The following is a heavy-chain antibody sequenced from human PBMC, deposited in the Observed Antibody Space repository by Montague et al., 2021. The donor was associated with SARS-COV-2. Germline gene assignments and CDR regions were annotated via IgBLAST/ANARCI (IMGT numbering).Heavy chain of an antibody. D-gene: IGHD2-2*01. CDR3: AKDQGDCSSSRCFRGWTYYYYGMDV. V-gene: IGHV3-30*18. Sequence: SLSLSCAASGFTFSRYGIPWVRQAPGKGLEWVAVISYDGSNKHYADSVKGRFTISRDNSKNTLYLQMNSLRAEDTAVYYCAKDQGDCSSSRCFRGWTYYYYGMDVWGQGTTVTVSS. J-gene: IGHJ6*02. CDR1: GFTFSRYG. CDR2: ISYDGSNK.